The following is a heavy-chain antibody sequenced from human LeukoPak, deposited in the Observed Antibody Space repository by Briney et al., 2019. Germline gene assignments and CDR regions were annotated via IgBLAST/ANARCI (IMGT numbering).Heavy chain of an antibody. Sequence: SETLSLTCTVSGGSISSYYWSWTRQPAGKGLEWIGRIYTSGSTNYNPSLKSRVTMSVDTSKNQFSLKLSSVTAADTAVYYCARKNYGDYLYYYYYMDVWGKGTTVTVSS. CDR3: ARKNYGDYLYYYYYMDV. D-gene: IGHD4-17*01. J-gene: IGHJ6*03. CDR1: GGSISSYY. CDR2: IYTSGST. V-gene: IGHV4-4*07.